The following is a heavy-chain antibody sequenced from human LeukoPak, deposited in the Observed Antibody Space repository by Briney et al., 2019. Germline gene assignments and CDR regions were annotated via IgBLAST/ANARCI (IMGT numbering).Heavy chain of an antibody. Sequence: APVKASCKASGYTFTGYYMHWVRQAPGQGLEWMGWFNPNSGGTNYAQKFQGRVTMTRATSISTAYMGLSRLRSDDTAVYYCARAGIVATISLDYWGQGTLVTVSS. V-gene: IGHV1-2*02. CDR3: ARAGIVATISLDY. D-gene: IGHD5-12*01. CDR1: GYTFTGYY. CDR2: FNPNSGGT. J-gene: IGHJ4*02.